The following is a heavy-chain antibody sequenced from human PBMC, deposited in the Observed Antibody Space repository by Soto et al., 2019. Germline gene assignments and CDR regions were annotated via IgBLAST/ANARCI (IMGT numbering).Heavy chain of an antibody. CDR2: ISGSGGST. D-gene: IGHD7-27*01. CDR3: AKRHWGGWYLDL. CDR1: GFTFSSYA. Sequence: EVQLLESGGGLVQPGGSLRLSCAASGFTFSSYAMSWVRQAPGKGLEWVSVISGSGGSTYYADSVKGRFTISRDNSKNTLYLQMNSLRAEATAVYYCAKRHWGGWYLDLWGRGTLVTVSS. J-gene: IGHJ2*01. V-gene: IGHV3-23*01.